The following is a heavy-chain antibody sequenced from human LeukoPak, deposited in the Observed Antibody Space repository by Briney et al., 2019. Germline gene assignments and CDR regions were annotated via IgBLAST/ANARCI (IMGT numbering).Heavy chain of an antibody. D-gene: IGHD3-10*01. V-gene: IGHV4-59*01. CDR2: IYYRVTS. Sequence: PSETLSLTCTVSGDSISTYYWSWIRQPPGKGLEWIGYIYYRVTSDYNPSLKSRVTMSVDMSTRQISLKLSSVTAADTAVYYCARDLVWFGEPKGYYNYMDVWGKGTTVTVSS. CDR3: ARDLVWFGEPKGYYNYMDV. CDR1: GDSISTYY. J-gene: IGHJ6*03.